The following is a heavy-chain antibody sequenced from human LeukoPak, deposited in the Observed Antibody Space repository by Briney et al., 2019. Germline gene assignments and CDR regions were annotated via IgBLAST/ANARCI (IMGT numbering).Heavy chain of an antibody. D-gene: IGHD2-15*01. V-gene: IGHV3-23*01. CDR3: AKRGSSETRWYPFDY. Sequence: PGGSLRLSCAASGFTFSSYSMNWVRQAPGKGLEWVSTISGGGDSTWNADSVKGRLTVSRDNSKNTLYLQMSSLRVEDTAVYYCAKRGSSETRWYPFDYWGQGTLVTVSS. CDR2: ISGGGDST. J-gene: IGHJ4*02. CDR1: GFTFSSYS.